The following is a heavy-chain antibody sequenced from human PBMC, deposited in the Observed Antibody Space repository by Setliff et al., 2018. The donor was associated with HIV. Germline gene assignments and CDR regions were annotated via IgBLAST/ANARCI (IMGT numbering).Heavy chain of an antibody. CDR1: GYTFDDNY. D-gene: IGHD3-22*01. V-gene: IGHV1-2*06. Sequence: ASVKVSCKASGYTFDDNYIHWVRQAPGQGLEWMGRISPDIGDTNYAQMFHGRVTMTRDTSISTAYMELSSLRSDDTAVYYCARGADHFDTSGYYSFFDPWGQGTLVTVSS. CDR2: ISPDIGDT. CDR3: ARGADHFDTSGYYSFFDP. J-gene: IGHJ5*02.